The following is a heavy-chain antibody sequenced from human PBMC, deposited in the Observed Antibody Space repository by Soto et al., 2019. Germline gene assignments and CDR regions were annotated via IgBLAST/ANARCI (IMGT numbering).Heavy chain of an antibody. CDR2: ISGSGGST. Sequence: PGGSLRLSCAASGFTFSSYAMSWVRQAPGKGLEWVSAISGSGGSTYYADSVKGRFTISRDNSKNTLYLQMNSLRAEDTAVYYCAKGERANYYDFWSGYYTGIGTQDYWGQGTRVTVSS. CDR1: GFTFSSYA. CDR3: AKGERANYYDFWSGYYTGIGTQDY. D-gene: IGHD3-3*01. J-gene: IGHJ4*02. V-gene: IGHV3-23*01.